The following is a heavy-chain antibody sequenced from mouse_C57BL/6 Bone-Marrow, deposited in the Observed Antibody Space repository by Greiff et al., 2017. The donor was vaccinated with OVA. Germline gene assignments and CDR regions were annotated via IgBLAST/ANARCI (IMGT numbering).Heavy chain of an antibody. CDR1: GFSLTSYG. Sequence: VQLQQSGPGLVQPSQSLSITCTVSGFSLTSYGVHWVRQSPGKGLEWLGVIWSGGSTDYNAAFISRLSISKDNSKSQVFFKMNSLHADDTAIYYCASNLYGSSPRDAMDYWGQGTSVTVSS. D-gene: IGHD1-1*01. V-gene: IGHV2-2*01. CDR3: ASNLYGSSPRDAMDY. J-gene: IGHJ4*01. CDR2: IWSGGST.